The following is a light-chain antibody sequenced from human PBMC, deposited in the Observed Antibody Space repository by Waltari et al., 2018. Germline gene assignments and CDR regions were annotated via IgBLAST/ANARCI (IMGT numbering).Light chain of an antibody. V-gene: IGKV1-39*01. CDR1: QSIANY. CDR3: QQSYTTLT. Sequence: DVQMTQSPSSLSASVGDRVTITCRASQSIANYVHWYQQKPGKVPKLLIYAASSLPGGVPSRVSCAGSGTEFTLTITNLQPEDFATYYCQQSYTTLTFGGGTKVE. J-gene: IGKJ4*01. CDR2: AAS.